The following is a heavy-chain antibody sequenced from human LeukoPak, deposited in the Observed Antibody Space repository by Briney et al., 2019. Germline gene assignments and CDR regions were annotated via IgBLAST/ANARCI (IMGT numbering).Heavy chain of an antibody. Sequence: PSXTLSLTCTVSGYSISSGYYWGWIRPPPEKGLEWIGSIYPSGRTYYNPSLKSRVTISVDTSKNQFSLKLSSVTAADTAVYYCARPVVPGSSDAFDIWGQGTMVTVSS. D-gene: IGHD2-2*01. CDR2: IYPSGRT. CDR1: GYSISSGYY. CDR3: ARPVVPGSSDAFDI. J-gene: IGHJ3*02. V-gene: IGHV4-38-2*02.